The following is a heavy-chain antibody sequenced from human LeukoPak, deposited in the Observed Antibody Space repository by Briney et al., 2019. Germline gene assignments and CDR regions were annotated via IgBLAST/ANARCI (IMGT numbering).Heavy chain of an antibody. CDR1: VFTFSYYG. V-gene: IGHV3-30*19. Sequence: GAFLRLSCAASVFTFSYYGMHLGRHARGEVLEWVAIRSDGGSNNYEADFVKGQFTISRDKSKNTLYLQMNSLRAEDTAVYYCARDNKRRMYYDFWSGSKLRGIGYFDYWGQGTLVTVSS. D-gene: IGHD3-3*01. CDR3: ARDNKRRMYYDFWSGSKLRGIGYFDY. J-gene: IGHJ4*02. CDR2: RSDGGSNN.